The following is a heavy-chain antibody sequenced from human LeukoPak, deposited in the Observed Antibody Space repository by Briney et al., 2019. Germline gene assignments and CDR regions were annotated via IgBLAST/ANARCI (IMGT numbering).Heavy chain of an antibody. D-gene: IGHD3-10*01. J-gene: IGHJ4*02. Sequence: PSETLSLTCAVYGGSFSGYYWSWIRQPPGKGLEWIGEINHSGSTNYNPSLKSRVTISVDTSKNQFSLKLSSVTAADTAVYYCARGTSSYGSGSYPYAFDYWGQGTLVTVSS. CDR1: GGSFSGYY. CDR2: INHSGST. CDR3: ARGTSSYGSGSYPYAFDY. V-gene: IGHV4-34*01.